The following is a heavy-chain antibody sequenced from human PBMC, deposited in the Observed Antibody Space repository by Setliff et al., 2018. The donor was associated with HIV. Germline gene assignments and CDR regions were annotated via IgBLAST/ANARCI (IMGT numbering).Heavy chain of an antibody. Sequence: GASVKVSCKASGYPFSGYGISWVRQAPGQGLEWMGRINPNSGGTNYAQKFQGRVTMTRDTSISTAYMELSRLTSDDTAIYYCTRSTTADWGQGTMVTVSS. V-gene: IGHV1-2*06. CDR2: INPNSGGT. CDR3: TRSTTAD. D-gene: IGHD4-17*01. J-gene: IGHJ4*02. CDR1: GYPFSGYG.